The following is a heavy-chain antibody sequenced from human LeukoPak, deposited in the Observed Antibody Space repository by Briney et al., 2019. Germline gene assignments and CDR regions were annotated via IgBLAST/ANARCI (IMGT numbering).Heavy chain of an antibody. V-gene: IGHV4-30-4*01. CDR2: IYYSGST. J-gene: IGHJ4*02. Sequence: SETLSLTCTVSGGSISSGDYYWSWIRQPPGKGLEWIGYIYYSGSTYYNPSLKSRVTISVDTSKNQFSLKLSSVTAADTAVYYCARVRLSGWFDYWGQGTLVTVSS. CDR1: GGSISSGDYY. D-gene: IGHD6-19*01. CDR3: ARVRLSGWFDY.